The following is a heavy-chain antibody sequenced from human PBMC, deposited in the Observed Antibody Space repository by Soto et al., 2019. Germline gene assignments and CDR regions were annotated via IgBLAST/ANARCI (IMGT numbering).Heavy chain of an antibody. Sequence: TLSLTCTVSGGSISSGDYYWSWIRQPPGKGLEWIGYIYYSGSTYYNPSLKSRVTISVDTSRNQFSLKLSSVTAADTAVYYCARGGFGYYDSSGYSRWFDPWGQGTLVTVSS. CDR1: GGSISSGDYY. J-gene: IGHJ5*02. V-gene: IGHV4-30-4*01. CDR2: IYYSGST. CDR3: ARGGFGYYDSSGYSRWFDP. D-gene: IGHD3-22*01.